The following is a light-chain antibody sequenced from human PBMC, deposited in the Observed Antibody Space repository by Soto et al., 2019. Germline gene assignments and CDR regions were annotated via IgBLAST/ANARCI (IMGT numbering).Light chain of an antibody. CDR1: SSDVGSYNR. V-gene: IGLV2-18*02. CDR2: DVK. CDR3: SSFTSSSTYV. Sequence: QSVLTQPPSVSGSPGQAVTISCSGTSSDVGSYNRVSWYQQPPGTAPKLMLYDVKNRPSGVSDRFSGSKSGNTASLNISGLQAEDEADYYCSSFTSSSTYVFGTGTKVTVL. J-gene: IGLJ1*01.